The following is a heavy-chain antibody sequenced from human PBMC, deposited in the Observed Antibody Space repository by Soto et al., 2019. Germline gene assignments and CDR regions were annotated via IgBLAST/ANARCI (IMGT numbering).Heavy chain of an antibody. CDR2: INPNSGDT. CDR3: ARERLTGYYFFDL. J-gene: IGHJ1*01. V-gene: IGHV1-2*02. D-gene: IGHD3-9*01. Sequence: ASVKVSCKASGYTFTNYYIHWVRQAPGQGPEWMGRINPNSGDTLYAQKFQGRVTLTRDTSINTAYMDLTRLRSDDRAVYFCARERLTGYYFFDLWGQGTLVTVYS. CDR1: GYTFTNYY.